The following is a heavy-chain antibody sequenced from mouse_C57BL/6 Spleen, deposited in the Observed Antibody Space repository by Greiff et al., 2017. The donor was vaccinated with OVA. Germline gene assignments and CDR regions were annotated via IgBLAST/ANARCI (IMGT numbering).Heavy chain of an antibody. J-gene: IGHJ4*01. V-gene: IGHV5-17*01. CDR2: ISSGSSTI. Sequence: EVMLVESGGGLVKPGGSLKLSCAASGFTFSDYGMHWVRQAPEKGLEWVAYISSGSSTIYYADTVKGRFTISRDNAKNTLFLQMTSLRSEDTAMYYCARRKDYDYDNYAMDYWGQGTSVTVSS. CDR1: GFTFSDYG. D-gene: IGHD2-4*01. CDR3: ARRKDYDYDNYAMDY.